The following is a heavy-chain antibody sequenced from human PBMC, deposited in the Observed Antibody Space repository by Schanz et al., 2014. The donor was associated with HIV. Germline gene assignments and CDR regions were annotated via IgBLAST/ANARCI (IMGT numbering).Heavy chain of an antibody. CDR3: ARGFQGFDY. Sequence: QLVESGGGLIEPGRSLRLSCITSGFTFGDYPMSWFRQAPGKGLEWVAVIWYDGSNKYYADSVKGRFTVSRDNSKNTLYLQMNSLRAEDTSVYYCARGFQGFDYWGQGTLVTVSS. D-gene: IGHD3-10*01. V-gene: IGHV3-33*01. CDR2: IWYDGSNK. CDR1: GFTFGDYP. J-gene: IGHJ4*02.